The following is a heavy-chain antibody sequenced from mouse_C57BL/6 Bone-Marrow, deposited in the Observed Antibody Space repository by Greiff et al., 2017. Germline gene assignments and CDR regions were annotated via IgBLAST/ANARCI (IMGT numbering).Heavy chain of an antibody. CDR3: TPITTVVAKYAMGY. J-gene: IGHJ4*01. D-gene: IGHD1-1*01. CDR2: IDPENGDT. CDR1: GFNIKDDY. Sequence: VQLQQSGAELVRPGASVKLSCTASGFNIKDDYMHWVKQRPEQGLEWIGWIDPENGDTEYASKFQGKATITADTSSNTAYLQLSSLTSEDTAVYYCTPITTVVAKYAMGYWGQGPSVTVST. V-gene: IGHV14-4*01.